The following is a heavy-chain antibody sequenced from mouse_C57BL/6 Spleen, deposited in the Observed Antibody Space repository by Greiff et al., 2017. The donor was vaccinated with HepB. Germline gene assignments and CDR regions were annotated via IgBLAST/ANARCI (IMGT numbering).Heavy chain of an antibody. CDR3: ARIRYREYYYAMDY. Sequence: EVQLQQSGPELVKPGASVKISCKASEYTFTDYYMNWVKQSHGKSLEWIGDINPNNGGTSYNQKFKGKATLTVDKSSSTAYMELRSLTSEDSAVYYCARIRYREYYYAMDYWGQGTSVTVSS. D-gene: IGHD1-1*01. CDR1: EYTFTDYY. V-gene: IGHV1-26*01. CDR2: INPNNGGT. J-gene: IGHJ4*01.